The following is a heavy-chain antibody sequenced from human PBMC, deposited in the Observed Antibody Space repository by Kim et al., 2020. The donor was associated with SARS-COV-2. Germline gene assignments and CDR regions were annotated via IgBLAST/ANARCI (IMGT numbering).Heavy chain of an antibody. D-gene: IGHD3-22*01. Sequence: SETLSLTCTVSGGSISSGSYYWSWIRQPAGKGLEWIGRIYTSGSTNYNPSLKSRVTISVDTSKNQFSLKLSSVTAADTAVYYCARATSYYDSSGYLAFLGIDYWGQGTLVTVSS. CDR1: GGSISSGSYY. CDR3: ARATSYYDSSGYLAFLGIDY. V-gene: IGHV4-61*02. J-gene: IGHJ4*02. CDR2: IYTSGST.